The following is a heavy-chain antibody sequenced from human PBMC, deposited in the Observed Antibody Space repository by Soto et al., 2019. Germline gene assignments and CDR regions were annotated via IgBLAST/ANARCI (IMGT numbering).Heavy chain of an antibody. V-gene: IGHV1-69*04. Sequence: SVKVSCKASGGTFSSYTISWVRQAPGQGLEWMGRIIPILGIANYAQKFQGRVTITADKSTSTAYMELGSLRSEDTAVYYCARDGDILTGYYGSAFDPWGQGTLVTVSS. CDR3: ARDGDILTGYYGSAFDP. CDR1: GGTFSSYT. CDR2: IIPILGIA. J-gene: IGHJ5*02. D-gene: IGHD3-9*01.